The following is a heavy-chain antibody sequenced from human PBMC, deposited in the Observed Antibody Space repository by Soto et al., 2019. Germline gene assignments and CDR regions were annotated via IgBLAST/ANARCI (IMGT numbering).Heavy chain of an antibody. CDR2: IIPIFGTA. V-gene: IGHV1-69*01. D-gene: IGHD2-15*01. CDR1: GGTFSSYA. CDR3: AREQLGYCSGGSCWGRDYYYYGMDV. Sequence: QVQLVQSGAEVKKPGSSVKVSCKASGGTFSSYAISWVRQAPGQGLEWMGGIIPIFGTANHAQKFQGRVTITADESTSTAYMELSSLRSEDTAVYYCAREQLGYCSGGSCWGRDYYYYGMDVWGQGTTVTVSS. J-gene: IGHJ6*02.